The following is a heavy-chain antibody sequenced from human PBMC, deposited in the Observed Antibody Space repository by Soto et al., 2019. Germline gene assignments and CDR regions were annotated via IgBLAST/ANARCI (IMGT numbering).Heavy chain of an antibody. CDR1: GGSINVYY. J-gene: IGHJ4*02. V-gene: IGHV4-4*08. CDR3: ARRGSRLSEAVAAFDY. D-gene: IGHD6-19*01. Sequence: SETLSLTCTVSGGSINVYYWSWIRQPPGKGLEWVGYIYNSGSTYYNPSLKSRLTISVGTSKNHFSLKLTSVTAADTAVYFCARRGSRLSEAVAAFDYWSQETLVTVSS. CDR2: IYNSGST.